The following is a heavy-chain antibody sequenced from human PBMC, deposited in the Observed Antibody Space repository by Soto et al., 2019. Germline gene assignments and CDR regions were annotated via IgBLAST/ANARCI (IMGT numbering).Heavy chain of an antibody. Sequence: SVEVSCKASGGTFGSYASRWVRQAPGQGLEWMGGIIPIFGTANYAQKFQGRVTITADESTSTAYMELSSLRSEDTAVYYCARDRGIFGAPFDYWGQGTLVTVSS. J-gene: IGHJ4*02. V-gene: IGHV1-69*13. CDR2: IIPIFGTA. D-gene: IGHD3-3*01. CDR1: GGTFGSYA. CDR3: ARDRGIFGAPFDY.